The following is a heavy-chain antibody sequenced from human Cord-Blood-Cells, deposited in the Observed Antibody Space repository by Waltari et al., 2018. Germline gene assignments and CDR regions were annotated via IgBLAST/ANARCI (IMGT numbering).Heavy chain of an antibody. J-gene: IGHJ4*02. V-gene: IGHV4-34*01. CDR2: INHSGST. CDR1: GGSFSGYY. D-gene: IGHD3-22*01. Sequence: GLLKPSETLSLTCAVYGGSFSGYYWSWIRQPPGKGLEWIGEINHSGSTNYNPSLKSRVTISVDTSKNQFSLKLSSVTAADTAVYYCARGDDSSGYSTFDYWGQGTLVTVSS. CDR3: ARGDDSSGYSTFDY.